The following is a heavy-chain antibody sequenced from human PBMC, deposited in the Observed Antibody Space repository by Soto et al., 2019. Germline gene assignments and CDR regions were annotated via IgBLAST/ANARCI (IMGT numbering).Heavy chain of an antibody. V-gene: IGHV3-23*01. CDR1: GFTFSSYA. D-gene: IGHD3-16*02. CDR3: AKDTSRYDYIWGGYRYLTFDY. J-gene: IGHJ4*02. Sequence: HPGGSLRLSCAASGFTFSSYAMSWVRQAPGKGLEWVSAISGSGGSTYYADSVKGRFTISRDNSKNTLYLQMNSLRAEDTAVYYYAKDTSRYDYIWGGYRYLTFDYWGQGTLVTVSS. CDR2: ISGSGGST.